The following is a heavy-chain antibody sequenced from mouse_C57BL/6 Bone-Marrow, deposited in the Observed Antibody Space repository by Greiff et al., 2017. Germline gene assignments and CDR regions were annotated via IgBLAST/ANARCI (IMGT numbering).Heavy chain of an antibody. V-gene: IGHV1-54*01. Sequence: QVQLQQSGAELVRPGTSVKVSCKASGYAFTNYLIEWVKQRPGQGLEWIGVINPGSGGTNSNEKFKGKATLTADKSSSTAYMQLSSLTSEDSAVYFWARSRDYGSSYDAYWGQGTLVTVSA. CDR1: GYAFTNYL. CDR3: ARSRDYGSSYDAY. D-gene: IGHD1-1*01. J-gene: IGHJ3*01. CDR2: INPGSGGT.